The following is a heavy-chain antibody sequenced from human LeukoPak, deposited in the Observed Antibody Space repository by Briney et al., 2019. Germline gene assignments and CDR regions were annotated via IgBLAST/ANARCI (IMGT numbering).Heavy chain of an antibody. CDR3: ARRRRMGATLDY. Sequence: SETLSLTCTVSGGSISSYYWSWIRQPPGKGLEWIGYIYTSGSTNYNPSLKSRVTISVDTSKNQFSLKLSSETAADTAVYYCARRRRMGATLDYWGQGTLVTVSS. CDR2: IYTSGST. D-gene: IGHD1-26*01. J-gene: IGHJ4*02. CDR1: GGSISSYY. V-gene: IGHV4-4*09.